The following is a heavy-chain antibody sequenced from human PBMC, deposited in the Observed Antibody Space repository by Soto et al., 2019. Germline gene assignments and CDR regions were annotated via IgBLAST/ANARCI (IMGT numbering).Heavy chain of an antibody. D-gene: IGHD2-15*01. CDR3: ARDRGVVVVAATVYYYYYGMDV. CDR1: GFTFSSYA. J-gene: IGHJ6*02. Sequence: PGGSLRLSXAASGFTFSSYAMHWVRQAPGKGLEWVAVISYDGSNKYYADSVKGRFTISRDNSKNTLYLQMNSLRAEDTAVYYCARDRGVVVVAATVYYYYYGMDVWGQGTTVTVSS. CDR2: ISYDGSNK. V-gene: IGHV3-30-3*01.